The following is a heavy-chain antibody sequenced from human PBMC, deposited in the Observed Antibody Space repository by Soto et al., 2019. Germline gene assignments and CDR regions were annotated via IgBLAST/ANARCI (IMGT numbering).Heavy chain of an antibody. V-gene: IGHV3-33*01. CDR3: XRETSWTSMLASAGVDY. Sequence: AGGSLRLSCAASGFTFSSYGMHWVRQAPGKGLEWVAVIWYDGSNKYYADSVKGRFTISRDNSKNTLYLQMNSLRAEDTAVYYCXRETSWTSMLASAGVDYWGQGTLVTVSS. D-gene: IGHD2-2*01. J-gene: IGHJ4*02. CDR2: IWYDGSNK. CDR1: GFTFSSYG.